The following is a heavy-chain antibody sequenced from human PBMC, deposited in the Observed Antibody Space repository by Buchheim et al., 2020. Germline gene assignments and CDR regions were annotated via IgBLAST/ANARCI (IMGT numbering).Heavy chain of an antibody. CDR1: GGSISSGDYY. CDR2: ISYSGRI. D-gene: IGHD1-1*01. Sequence: QVQLQESGPGLVKPSQTLSLSCTVSGGSISSGDYYWTWIRQPPGKGLEWIGYISYSGRIFYNPSLKSRVTISADTSKNQFSLKLTTGTAADKAEYFCARGRTKGPNNCYYDYWGQGNL. CDR3: ARGRTKGPNNCYYDY. V-gene: IGHV4-30-4*01. J-gene: IGHJ4*02.